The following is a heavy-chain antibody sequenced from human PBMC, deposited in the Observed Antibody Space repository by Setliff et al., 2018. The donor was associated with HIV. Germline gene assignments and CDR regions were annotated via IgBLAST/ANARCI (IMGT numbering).Heavy chain of an antibody. Sequence: ASVKVSCKASGYSFTNYGISWVRQAPGQGLEWMRWISSYNDNTNYALNLQGRVTMTTDTSTSTAYMELRSLRSDDTAVYYCARDDVGYCSGGSCYHLFDTFDIWGQGTVGT. V-gene: IGHV1-18*01. J-gene: IGHJ3*02. CDR3: ARDDVGYCSGGSCYHLFDTFDI. D-gene: IGHD2-15*01. CDR1: GYSFTNYG. CDR2: ISSYNDNT.